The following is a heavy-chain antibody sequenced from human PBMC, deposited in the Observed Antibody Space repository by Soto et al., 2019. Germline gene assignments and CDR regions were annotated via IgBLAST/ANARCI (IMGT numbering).Heavy chain of an antibody. Sequence: QVQPVESGGGVVQPGRSLRLSCAASGFTFSSYGMHWVRQAPGKGLEWLAVISYDGSNKYYADSVKGRFTISRDNSKNTLYLQMNSLSAEDTAVYYCAKVLSGGDYLPIAFDIWGQGTMVTVSS. V-gene: IGHV3-30*18. J-gene: IGHJ3*02. CDR1: GFTFSSYG. CDR3: AKVLSGGDYLPIAFDI. CDR2: ISYDGSNK. D-gene: IGHD2-21*02.